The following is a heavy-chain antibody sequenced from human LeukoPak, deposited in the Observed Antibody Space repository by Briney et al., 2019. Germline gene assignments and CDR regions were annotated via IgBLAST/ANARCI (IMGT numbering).Heavy chain of an antibody. CDR3: ARDPYGSGISDY. J-gene: IGHJ4*02. V-gene: IGHV3-23*01. CDR1: GFTFSSYA. D-gene: IGHD3-10*01. Sequence: GGSLRLSCAASGFTFSSYAMSWVRQAPGKGLEWVSAISGSGGSTYYADSVKGRFTISRDNSKNTLYLQMNSLRAEDTAVFYCARDPYGSGISDYWGQGTLVTVSS. CDR2: ISGSGGST.